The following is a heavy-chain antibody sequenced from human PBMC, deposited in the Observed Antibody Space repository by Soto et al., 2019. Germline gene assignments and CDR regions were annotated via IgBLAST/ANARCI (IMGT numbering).Heavy chain of an antibody. V-gene: IGHV1-18*01. CDR2: ISAYNGNT. D-gene: IGHD6-19*01. Sequence: ASVKVSCKASGYTFTSYGISWVRQAPGQGLEWMGWISAYNGNTNYAQKLQGRVTMTTDTSTSTAYMELRSLRSDDTALYYCERGGLAVAGKIASDAFDIWGQGTMVTVSS. CDR1: GYTFTSYG. J-gene: IGHJ3*02. CDR3: ERGGLAVAGKIASDAFDI.